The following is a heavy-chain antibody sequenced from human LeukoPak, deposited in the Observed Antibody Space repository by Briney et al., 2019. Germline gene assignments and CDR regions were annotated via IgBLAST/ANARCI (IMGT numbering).Heavy chain of an antibody. D-gene: IGHD2-21*01. V-gene: IGHV3-21*01. CDR3: ARAIVGFDAFDI. CDR2: ISSSSSYI. CDR1: GFTFSSYS. Sequence: GGSLRLSCAASGFTFSSYSMNWVRQAPGKGLEWVSSISSSSSYIYYADSVKGRFTISRDNAKNSLYLQVNSLRAEDTAVYYCARAIVGFDAFDIWGQGTMVTVSS. J-gene: IGHJ3*02.